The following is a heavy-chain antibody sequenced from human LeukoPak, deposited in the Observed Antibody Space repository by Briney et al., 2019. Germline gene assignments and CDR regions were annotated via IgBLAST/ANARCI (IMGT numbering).Heavy chain of an antibody. V-gene: IGHV5-51*01. CDR1: GYRFSSYW. CDR3: ARMRGPFGELLPSAH. Sequence: GESLKISCKASGYRFSSYWIAWVRQLPGKGLEWMGIIYPGDSETRYGPSFQGQVTISVDTSINTVFLQWRNLRGSDSGIYYCARMRGPFGELLPSAHWGQGALVTVSS. J-gene: IGHJ4*02. D-gene: IGHD3-10*01. CDR2: IYPGDSET.